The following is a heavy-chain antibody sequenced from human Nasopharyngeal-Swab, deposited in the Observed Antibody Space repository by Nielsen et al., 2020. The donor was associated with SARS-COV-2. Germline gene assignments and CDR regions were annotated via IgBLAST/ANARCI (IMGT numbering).Heavy chain of an antibody. CDR3: ASSMIAETYFDY. V-gene: IGHV4-39*07. CDR2: IYYSGST. J-gene: IGHJ4*02. D-gene: IGHD3-22*01. Sequence: GSLRLSCTVSGGSISSSSYYWGWIRQPPGKGLEWIGSIYYSGSTYYNPSLKSRVTISVDTSKNQFSLKLSSVTAADTAVYYCASSMIAETYFDYWGQGTLVTVSS. CDR1: GGSISSSSYY.